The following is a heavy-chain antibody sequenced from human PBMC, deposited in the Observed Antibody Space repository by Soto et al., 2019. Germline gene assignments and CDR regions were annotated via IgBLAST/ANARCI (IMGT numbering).Heavy chain of an antibody. Sequence: PGGSLRLSCAASGFTFSSYSMNWVRQAPGKGLEWVSSISSSSSYIYYADSVKGRFTISRDNAKNSLYLQMNSLRAEDTAVYYCASLSITFGGVIVKETYYYYMDVWGKGTTVTVSS. D-gene: IGHD3-16*02. V-gene: IGHV3-21*01. CDR1: GFTFSSYS. CDR3: ASLSITFGGVIVKETYYYYMDV. J-gene: IGHJ6*03. CDR2: ISSSSSYI.